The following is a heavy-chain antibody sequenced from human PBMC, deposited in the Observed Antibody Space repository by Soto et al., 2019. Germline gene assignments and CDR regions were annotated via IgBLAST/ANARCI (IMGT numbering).Heavy chain of an antibody. CDR3: VKDVGSRHYDFTNFDS. J-gene: IGHJ4*02. V-gene: IGHV3-9*01. D-gene: IGHD3-3*01. CDR2: IDWNRATV. CDR1: GFIFDDYA. Sequence: LRLSCLASGFIFDDYAIHWVRQVAGKGLEWVSGIDWNRATVGYADSVKGRFTLSRDNARNSVVLQMNSLRPEDTAVYYCVKDVGSRHYDFTNFDSWGQGTLVTVSS.